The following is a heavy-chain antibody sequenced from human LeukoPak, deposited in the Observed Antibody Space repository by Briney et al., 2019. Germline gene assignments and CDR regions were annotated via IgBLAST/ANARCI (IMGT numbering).Heavy chain of an antibody. Sequence: SETLSLTCAVYGGFFSRYYWRGIRQPPGKGLEWLGEIDNSGRPNYNPSLKSRVTISVDTSKNQFSLKLNSVTAAYTATYYCARKPILASGRHWYYFDNWGQGTLVAVSS. CDR1: GGFFSRYY. CDR3: ARKPILASGRHWYYFDN. J-gene: IGHJ4*02. V-gene: IGHV4-34*01. CDR2: IDNSGRP. D-gene: IGHD3-10*01.